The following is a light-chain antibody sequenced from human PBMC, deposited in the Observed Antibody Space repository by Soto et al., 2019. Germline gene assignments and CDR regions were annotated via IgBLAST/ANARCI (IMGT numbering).Light chain of an antibody. Sequence: EIVLTPSPATLSLSPVDRATLSCRTSQSVSNNYLAWYQQKPGQAPRLLIYGASSRATGIPDRFSGSGSGTDFTLSISRLEPEDFAVYYCQQFSSYPLTFGGGTKVDIK. V-gene: IGKV3-20*01. CDR1: QSVSNNY. CDR2: GAS. CDR3: QQFSSYPLT. J-gene: IGKJ4*01.